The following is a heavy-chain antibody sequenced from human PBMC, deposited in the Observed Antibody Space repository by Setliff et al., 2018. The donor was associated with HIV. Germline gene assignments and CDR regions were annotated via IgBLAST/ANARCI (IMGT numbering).Heavy chain of an antibody. Sequence: ASVKVSCKASGYVFTTYVINWVRQAPGRGLELMGWVNANTGNPRYAPGFTGRFVFSSDTSATTAHLQINGLKTDDTAVYYCARDYNYASGTYNWFDPWGQGTLVTVSS. V-gene: IGHV7-4-1*02. CDR2: VNANTGNP. J-gene: IGHJ5*02. D-gene: IGHD3-10*01. CDR1: GYVFTTYV. CDR3: ARDYNYASGTYNWFDP.